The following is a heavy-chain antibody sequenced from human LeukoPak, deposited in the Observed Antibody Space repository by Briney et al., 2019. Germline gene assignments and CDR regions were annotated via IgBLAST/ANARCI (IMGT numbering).Heavy chain of an antibody. Sequence: GGSLRLSRAASGFTFSSYWMHWVRQAPGKGLVWVSRINSDGSSTSYADSVKGRFTISRDNAKNTLYLQMNSLRAEDTAVYYCAREMATITYYFDYWGQGTLVTVSS. J-gene: IGHJ4*02. CDR2: INSDGSST. V-gene: IGHV3-74*01. CDR3: AREMATITYYFDY. CDR1: GFTFSSYW. D-gene: IGHD5-12*01.